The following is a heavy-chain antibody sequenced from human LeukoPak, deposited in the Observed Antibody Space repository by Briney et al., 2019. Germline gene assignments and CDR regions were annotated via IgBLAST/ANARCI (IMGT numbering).Heavy chain of an antibody. Sequence: GGSLRLSCAASGFAFSTYAMHWVRQAPGKGLEYVSAINNNGGNTYYASSVKDRFTIARDNSKNTLYLQMGSLRLEDMAVYYCASARRDGYNLFDLWGRGTLVTVSA. CDR2: INNNGGNT. CDR1: GFAFSTYA. J-gene: IGHJ2*01. V-gene: IGHV3-64*01. D-gene: IGHD5-24*01. CDR3: ASARRDGYNLFDL.